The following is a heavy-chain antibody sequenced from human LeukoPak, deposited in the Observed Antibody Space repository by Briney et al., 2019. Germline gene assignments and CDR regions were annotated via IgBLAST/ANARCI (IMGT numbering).Heavy chain of an antibody. CDR1: GFTFNDYG. CDR3: AKDSADTANDAFDI. CDR2: IWYDGSNK. Sequence: GGSPRLSCAASGFTFNDYGMHWVRQAPGKGLEWVAFIWYDGSNKYYADSVKGRFTISRDNSKNTLYLQMNSLRAEDTAMYYCAKDSADTANDAFDIWGQGTMVTVSS. V-gene: IGHV3-30*02. D-gene: IGHD5-18*01. J-gene: IGHJ3*02.